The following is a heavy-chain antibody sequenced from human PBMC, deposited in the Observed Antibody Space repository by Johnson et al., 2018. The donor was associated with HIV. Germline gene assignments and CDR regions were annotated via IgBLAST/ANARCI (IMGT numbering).Heavy chain of an antibody. CDR1: GFTISTFW. V-gene: IGHV3-74*02. D-gene: IGHD7-27*01. J-gene: IGHJ3*02. Sequence: VQLVESGGALVQPGGSLRLSCEVSGFTISTFWMHWVRQVPGKGLMWVSRISGDGSSSSYADSVKGRFTISRDNSKNTLYLQMNSLRAEDTAVYYCASSWGNAFDIWGQGTMVTVSS. CDR2: ISGDGSSS. CDR3: ASSWGNAFDI.